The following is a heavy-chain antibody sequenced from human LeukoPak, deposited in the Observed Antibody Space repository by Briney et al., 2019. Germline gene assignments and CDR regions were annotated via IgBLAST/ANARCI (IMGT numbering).Heavy chain of an antibody. V-gene: IGHV4-39*07. Sequence: SETLSLTCNVSGGSISSTSYYWGWIRQPPGKGLEWIGTIYYSGTTYYNPSLKSRVTISVDTSKNQFSLRLSSVTAADTAVYYCARDRVLRYFALTSGWFDPWGQGTLVTVSS. D-gene: IGHD3-9*01. CDR1: GGSISSTSYY. CDR3: ARDRVLRYFALTSGWFDP. CDR2: IYYSGTT. J-gene: IGHJ5*02.